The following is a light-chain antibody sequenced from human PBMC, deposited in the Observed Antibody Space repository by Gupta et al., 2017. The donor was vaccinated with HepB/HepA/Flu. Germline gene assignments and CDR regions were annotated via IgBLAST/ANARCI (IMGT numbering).Light chain of an antibody. J-gene: IGLJ3*02. CDR3: AAWADSLSGWV. V-gene: IGLV1-47*01. CDR2: RNN. Sequence: QSVLTQPVSTSGTPGQRVTILCSGSSSNSGKNYFFWYQQLPGTAPKLLIYRNNQRPSGVSDRVSCSKSDTSAYLDLSVLRSDDEAHDDCAAWADSLSGWVFGGGTKLSVL. CDR1: SSNSGKNY.